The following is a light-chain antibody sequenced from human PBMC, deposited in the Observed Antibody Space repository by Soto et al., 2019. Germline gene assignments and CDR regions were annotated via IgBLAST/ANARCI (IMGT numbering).Light chain of an antibody. V-gene: IGLV4-69*01. CDR3: QTCGTGIQGV. CDR1: SGHSSYA. CDR2: LNSDGSH. J-gene: IGLJ2*01. Sequence: QLVLTQSPSASASLGASVKLTCTLSSGHSSYAIAWHQQQPEKSPRYLMKLNSDGSHSKGDGIPDRFSGSSSGAERYLTISILQSEDEADYYCQTCGTGIQGVFGGGTKLTVL.